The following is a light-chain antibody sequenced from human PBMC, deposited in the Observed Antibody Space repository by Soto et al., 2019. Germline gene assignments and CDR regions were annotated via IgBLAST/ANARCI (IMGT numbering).Light chain of an antibody. Sequence: EIVMTQSPATLSVSPGERATLSCRASQSVSSNLAWYQQKPGQAPRLLIYGASTRATGFPARFSGSGSGTEFTLTISSLQSEDFAVYYCHQYNDWPPKNVTFGQGTKVEIK. V-gene: IGKV3-15*01. CDR2: GAS. CDR3: HQYNDWPPKNVT. CDR1: QSVSSN. J-gene: IGKJ1*01.